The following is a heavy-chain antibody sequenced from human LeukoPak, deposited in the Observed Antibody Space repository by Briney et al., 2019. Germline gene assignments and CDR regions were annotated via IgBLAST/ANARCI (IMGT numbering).Heavy chain of an antibody. V-gene: IGHV5-51*01. D-gene: IGHD6-19*01. CDR2: IYPGDSDT. CDR1: GYTFTNYY. CDR3: ARRRGTVAGYYYGMDV. J-gene: IGHJ6*02. Sequence: ASVKVSCKASGYTFTNYYMNWVRQAPGQGLEWMGIIYPGDSDTRYSPSFQGQVTMSADKSNTTAYLQWSSLKASDTAMYYCARRRGTVAGYYYGMDVWGQGTTVTVSS.